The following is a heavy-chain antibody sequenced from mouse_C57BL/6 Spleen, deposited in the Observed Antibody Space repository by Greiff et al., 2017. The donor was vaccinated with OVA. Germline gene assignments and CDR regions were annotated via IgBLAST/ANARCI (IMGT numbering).Heavy chain of an antibody. CDR3: ARKDSSGPYFDY. D-gene: IGHD3-2*02. CDR1: GFTFSSYG. V-gene: IGHV5-6*01. CDR2: ISSGGSYT. Sequence: EVKLMESGGDLVKPGGSLKLSCAASGFTFSSYGMSWVRQTPDKRLEWVATISSGGSYTYYPDSVKGRFTISRDNAKNTLYLQMSSLKSEDTAMYYCARKDSSGPYFDYWGQGTTLTVSS. J-gene: IGHJ2*01.